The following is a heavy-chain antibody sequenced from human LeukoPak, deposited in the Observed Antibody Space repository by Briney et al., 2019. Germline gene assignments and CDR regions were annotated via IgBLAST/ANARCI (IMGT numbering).Heavy chain of an antibody. CDR1: GGSISGYY. Sequence: SETLSLTCIVSGGSISGYYWSWIRQPPGKGLELIGDIYYTGNTVYNPSLKSRATILLDTSENQFSLKLRSVTTADTAVYYCARYRPSESRSGEVTSLDYWGQGTLVTVSS. CDR2: IYYTGNT. D-gene: IGHD3-3*01. CDR3: ARYRPSESRSGEVTSLDY. V-gene: IGHV4-59*01. J-gene: IGHJ4*02.